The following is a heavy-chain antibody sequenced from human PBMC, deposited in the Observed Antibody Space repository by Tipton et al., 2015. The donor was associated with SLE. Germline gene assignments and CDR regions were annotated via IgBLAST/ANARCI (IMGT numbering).Heavy chain of an antibody. Sequence: TLSLTCSVSSYSITNTYYWGWIRQPPGKGLEWIGSFAHSGSSFYNPSLKSRVSISADTSRNEFSLRLNSVTAADTAVYYCARGGLTLFGMVTSDYWGQGTLVTVSS. CDR3: ARGGLTLFGMVTSDY. J-gene: IGHJ4*02. CDR1: SYSITNTYY. D-gene: IGHD3-3*01. V-gene: IGHV4-38-2*02. CDR2: FAHSGSS.